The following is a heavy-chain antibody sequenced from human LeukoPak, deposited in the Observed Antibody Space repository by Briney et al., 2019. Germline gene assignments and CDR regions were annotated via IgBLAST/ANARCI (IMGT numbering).Heavy chain of an antibody. CDR3: ATSQSSVAGTVGD. Sequence: PGGSLRLSCAASGFTFSDYFMTWIRQAPGKGLEWVSYISGSGSNKYYADSVKGRFTISRDNAKNSLYLQMNSLRVEDTAVYYCATSQSSVAGTVGDWGQGTLVTVSS. D-gene: IGHD6-19*01. J-gene: IGHJ4*02. CDR1: GFTFSDYF. V-gene: IGHV3-11*04. CDR2: ISGSGSNK.